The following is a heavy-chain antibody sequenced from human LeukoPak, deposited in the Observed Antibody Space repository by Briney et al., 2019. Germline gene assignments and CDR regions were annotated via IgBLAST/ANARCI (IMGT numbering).Heavy chain of an antibody. CDR3: ARDRVDTRRSGSYVWFDP. Sequence: SETLSLTCTVSGGSLSSYYWSWIRQPPGKGLEWIGYIYYSGSTNYNPSLKSRVTISVDTSKNQFSLKLSSVTAADTAVYYCARDRVDTRRSGSYVWFDPWGQGTLVTVSS. CDR1: GGSLSSYY. V-gene: IGHV4-59*01. J-gene: IGHJ5*02. D-gene: IGHD1-26*01. CDR2: IYYSGST.